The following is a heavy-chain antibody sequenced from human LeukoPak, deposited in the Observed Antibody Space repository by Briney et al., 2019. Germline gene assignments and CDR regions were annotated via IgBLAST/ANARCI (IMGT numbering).Heavy chain of an antibody. V-gene: IGHV3-23*01. Sequence: PGGSLRLSCAASGFTFSSYAMSWVRQAPGKGLEWVSAISGSDGSTYYADSVKGRFTISRDNSKNTLYLQMNSLRAEATAVYYCAKFTVAGKFYYFDYWGQGTLVTVSS. D-gene: IGHD6-19*01. J-gene: IGHJ4*02. CDR1: GFTFSSYA. CDR2: ISGSDGST. CDR3: AKFTVAGKFYYFDY.